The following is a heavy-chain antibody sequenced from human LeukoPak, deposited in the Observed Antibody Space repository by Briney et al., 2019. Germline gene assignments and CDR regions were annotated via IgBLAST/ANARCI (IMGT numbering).Heavy chain of an antibody. CDR2: INQDGSEK. CDR3: ARDRTLVVILN. CDR1: GFTFRSYW. J-gene: IGHJ4*02. Sequence: PGGSLRLSCAASGFTFRSYWMSWVRQAPGKGLEWVANINQDGSEKYYVDSVKGRFTISRDNTKNSLYLQMKSLRGEDTAVYYCARDRTLVVILNGGRGTLVTVS. V-gene: IGHV3-7*05. D-gene: IGHD3-16*01.